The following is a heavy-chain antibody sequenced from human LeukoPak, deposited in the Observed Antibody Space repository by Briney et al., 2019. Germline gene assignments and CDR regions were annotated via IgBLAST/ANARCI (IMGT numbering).Heavy chain of an antibody. CDR2: IYYSGST. CDR3: ARIDCSSTSCYPPYYYDMDV. Sequence: PSETLSLTCTVSGGSISSSSYYWGWIRQPPGKGLEWIGSIYYSGSTYYNPSLKSRVTISVDTSKNQFSLKLSSVTAADTAVYYCARIDCSSTSCYPPYYYDMDVWGKGTTVTVSS. CDR1: GGSISSSSYY. J-gene: IGHJ6*03. D-gene: IGHD2-2*01. V-gene: IGHV4-39*07.